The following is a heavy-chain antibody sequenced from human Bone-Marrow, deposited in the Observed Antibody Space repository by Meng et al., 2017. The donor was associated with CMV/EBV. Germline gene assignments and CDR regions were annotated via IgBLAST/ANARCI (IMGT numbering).Heavy chain of an antibody. J-gene: IGHJ4*02. V-gene: IGHV4-39*01. D-gene: IGHD3-16*01. CDR3: AVYWGYFDY. Sequence: GSLRLSCTVSGGSISSSSYFWGWIRQPPGKGLEWIGNIYYTGTTYYNPSLKSRVTIFVDTSKNQFSLKLTSVTAADTAVYYCAVYWGYFDYWGQGTLVTVSS. CDR2: IYYTGTT. CDR1: GGSISSSSYF.